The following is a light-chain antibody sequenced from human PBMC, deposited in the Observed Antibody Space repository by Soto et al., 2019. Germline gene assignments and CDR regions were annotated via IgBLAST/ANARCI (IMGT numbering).Light chain of an antibody. CDR2: EVS. CDR1: SNDVGAYNY. V-gene: IGLV2-14*01. J-gene: IGLJ3*02. Sequence: QSVLTQPASVSGSPGQSITISCTGTSNDVGAYNYVSWYQQHPDKAPKLMIYEVSNRPSGISYRFSGSKSGNTASLTISGLQAEDEADYYCSSYAGSNNWVFGGGTKLTVL. CDR3: SSYAGSNNWV.